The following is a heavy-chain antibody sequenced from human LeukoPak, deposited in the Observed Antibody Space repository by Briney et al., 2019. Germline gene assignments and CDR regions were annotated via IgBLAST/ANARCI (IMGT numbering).Heavy chain of an antibody. CDR3: TRYNVGFES. V-gene: IGHV4-39*07. J-gene: IGHJ4*02. Sequence: SETLSLTCTVSGGSISSSSYYWGWIRQPPGKGLEWIGSIYYSGSTYYNPSLKSRVTISVDTSKNQFSLKLSSVTAEDTAVYYCTRYNVGFESWGQGTLVTVSS. CDR1: GGSISSSSYY. CDR2: IYYSGST. D-gene: IGHD1-1*01.